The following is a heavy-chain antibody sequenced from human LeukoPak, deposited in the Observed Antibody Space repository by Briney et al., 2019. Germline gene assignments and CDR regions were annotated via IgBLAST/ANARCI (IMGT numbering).Heavy chain of an antibody. CDR3: AKPYCSSTSCYTGDY. Sequence: GGSLRLSCAASGFTFSSYAMSWVRQAPGKGLEWVSAISGSGGSTYYADSVKGRFTISRDNSKNTLYLQMNSLRAEDTAVYYCAKPYCSSTSCYTGDYWGQGTLVTVSS. CDR1: GFTFSSYA. CDR2: ISGSGGST. D-gene: IGHD2-2*02. V-gene: IGHV3-23*01. J-gene: IGHJ4*02.